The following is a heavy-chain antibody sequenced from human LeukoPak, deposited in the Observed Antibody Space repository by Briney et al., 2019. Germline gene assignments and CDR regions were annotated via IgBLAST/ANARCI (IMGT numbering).Heavy chain of an antibody. J-gene: IGHJ3*02. CDR3: ARGAYYDFWSGYYGAFDI. CDR2: INHSGST. V-gene: IGHV4-34*01. Sequence: SETLSLTCAVYGRSFSDYYWSWIRQPPGKGLEWIGEINHSGSTNYNPSLKSRVTILVDTSKNQFSLKLSSVTAADTAVYYCARGAYYDFWSGYYGAFDIWGQGTMVTVSS. D-gene: IGHD3-3*01. CDR1: GRSFSDYY.